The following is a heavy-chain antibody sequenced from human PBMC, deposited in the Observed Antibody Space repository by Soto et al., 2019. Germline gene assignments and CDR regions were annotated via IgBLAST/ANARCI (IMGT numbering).Heavy chain of an antibody. J-gene: IGHJ4*02. D-gene: IGHD1-20*01. CDR3: ARHSNNHLAN. CDR1: GYSFRNYC. CDR2: INTGSSET. V-gene: IGHV5-51*01. Sequence: GEFLKTSRKASGYSFRNYCIGLVRQVPGKGLEWIAIINTGSSETSYTQSLQGQVTISTDKANSTAYLQWNSLKAADTAMYYCARHSNNHLANWGQGTLVTVSS.